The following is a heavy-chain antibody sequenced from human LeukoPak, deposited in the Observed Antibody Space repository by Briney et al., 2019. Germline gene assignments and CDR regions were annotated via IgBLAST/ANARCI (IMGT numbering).Heavy chain of an antibody. CDR3: ATGSQIREADY. D-gene: IGHD3-10*01. CDR1: GFTVSSNY. CDR2: ISGGSNDI. V-gene: IGHV3-11*03. Sequence: GGSLRLSCAASGFTVSSNYMGWLRQAPGKGLEWLSYISGGSNDINYSGSVRGRFTVSRDNTKNSLYLQMNSLRAEDTAVYYCATGSQIREADYWGQGTLVTVSS. J-gene: IGHJ4*02.